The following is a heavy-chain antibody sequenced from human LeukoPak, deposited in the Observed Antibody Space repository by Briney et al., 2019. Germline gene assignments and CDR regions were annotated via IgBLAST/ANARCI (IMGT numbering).Heavy chain of an antibody. V-gene: IGHV4-34*01. J-gene: IGHJ3*02. CDR3: ALAPYYYDSSGPDAFDI. CDR1: GGSFSGYY. Sequence: PSETLSLTCAVYGGSFSGYYWSWIRQPPEKGLEWIGEINHSGSTNYNPSLKSRVTISVDTSKNQFSLKLSSVTAADTAVYYCALAPYYYDSSGPDAFDIWGQGTMVTVSS. CDR2: INHSGST. D-gene: IGHD3-22*01.